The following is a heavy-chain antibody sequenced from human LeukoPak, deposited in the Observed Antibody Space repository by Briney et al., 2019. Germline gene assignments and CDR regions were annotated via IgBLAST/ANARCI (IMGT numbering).Heavy chain of an antibody. Sequence: GGSLRLSCAASGFIFSDYYMSWIRQAPGKGLEWIPYLSNSGKTIYYADSVKGRLTISRDNAKNSLYLQMNSLRAEDTAVYYCARVAVTGIGVDYWGQGILVTVSS. D-gene: IGHD6-19*01. CDR2: LSNSGKTI. J-gene: IGHJ4*02. V-gene: IGHV3-11*04. CDR3: ARVAVTGIGVDY. CDR1: GFIFSDYY.